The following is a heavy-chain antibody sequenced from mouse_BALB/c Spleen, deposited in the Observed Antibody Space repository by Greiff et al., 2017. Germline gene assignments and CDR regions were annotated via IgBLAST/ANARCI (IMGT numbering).Heavy chain of an antibody. CDR3: ARSGYGNYPDY. V-gene: IGHV14-3*02. CDR1: GFNIKDTY. D-gene: IGHD2-1*01. Sequence: EVKLQESGAELVKPGASVKLSCTASGFNIKDTYMHWVKQRPEQGLEWIGRIDPANGNTKYDPKFQGKATITADTSSNTAYLQLSSLTSEDTAVYYCARSGYGNYPDYWGQGTTLTVSS. CDR2: IDPANGNT. J-gene: IGHJ2*01.